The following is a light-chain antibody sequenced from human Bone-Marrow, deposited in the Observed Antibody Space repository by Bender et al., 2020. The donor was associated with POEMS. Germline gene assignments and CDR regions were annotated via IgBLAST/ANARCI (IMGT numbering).Light chain of an antibody. CDR1: VLTKQY. CDR2: KGT. V-gene: IGLV3-25*03. CDR3: QSGDSAGVYYV. J-gene: IGLJ1*01. Sequence: SFELTQPPSVSVSLGQTAKITCSGDVLTKQYVRWFQQKPGQAPVLVMYKGTERPSGIPERFSGSNSGTTFTLTISGAQAEDEADYYCQSGDSAGVYYVFGIGTKVTVL.